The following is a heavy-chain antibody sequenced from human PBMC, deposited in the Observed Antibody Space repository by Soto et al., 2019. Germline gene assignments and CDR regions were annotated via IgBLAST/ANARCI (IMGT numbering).Heavy chain of an antibody. V-gene: IGHV3-21*01. CDR3: ARLNWNRLIDY. CDR2: ISSSSSYI. D-gene: IGHD1-1*01. Sequence: GGSLRLSCAASGFTFSSYSMNWVRQAPGKRLEWVSSISSSSSYIYYADSVKGRFTISRDNAKNSLYLQMNSLRAEDTAVYYCARLNWNRLIDYWGQGTLVTVSS. CDR1: GFTFSSYS. J-gene: IGHJ4*02.